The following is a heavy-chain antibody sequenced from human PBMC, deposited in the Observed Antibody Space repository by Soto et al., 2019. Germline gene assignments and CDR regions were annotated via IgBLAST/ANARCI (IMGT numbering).Heavy chain of an antibody. D-gene: IGHD3-10*01. CDR3: ARGFGNGSAQYYFDY. CDR1: GGSFSGYY. CDR2: INHSGST. Sequence: SETLSLTCAVYGGSFSGYYWSWIRQPPGKGLEWIGEINHSGSTNYNPSLKSRVTISVDTSKNQFSLKLSSVTAADTAVYYCARGFGNGSAQYYFDYWGQGTLVTVS. V-gene: IGHV4-34*01. J-gene: IGHJ4*02.